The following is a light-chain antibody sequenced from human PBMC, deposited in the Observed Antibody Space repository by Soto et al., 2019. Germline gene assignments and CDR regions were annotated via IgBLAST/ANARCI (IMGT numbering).Light chain of an antibody. V-gene: IGLV1-40*01. CDR1: SSNIGAHYD. CDR3: QSYDSSLRLAV. J-gene: IGLJ3*02. CDR2: GNS. Sequence: QSVLTQPPSVSGAPGQRVTISCTGSSSNIGAHYDVHWYQQLPGTAPKLLIYGNSNRPSGVPDRFSGSKSGTSASLAITGLQAEDEADYYCQSYDSSLRLAVFGGGTKLTVL.